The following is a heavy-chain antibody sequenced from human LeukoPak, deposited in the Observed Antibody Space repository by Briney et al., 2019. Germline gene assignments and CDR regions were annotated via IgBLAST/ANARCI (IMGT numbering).Heavy chain of an antibody. CDR2: IYYSGST. Sequence: SETLSLTCTVPGGSVTSYYWSWIRQPPGKGLEWIGYIYYSGSTNYNPSLKSRVTISVDTSTNQFSLKLSSVTAADTAVYYCARDNWNYGSSMDVWGQGTTVTVSS. D-gene: IGHD1-7*01. CDR1: GGSVTSYY. V-gene: IGHV4-59*02. CDR3: ARDNWNYGSSMDV. J-gene: IGHJ6*02.